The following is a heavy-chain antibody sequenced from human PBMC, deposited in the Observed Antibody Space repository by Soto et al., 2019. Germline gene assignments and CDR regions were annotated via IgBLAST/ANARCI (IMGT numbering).Heavy chain of an antibody. CDR3: ARWLQFVDLDY. V-gene: IGHV3-23*01. CDR2: ISGSGGNT. D-gene: IGHD5-12*01. Sequence: EVHLLESGGGLVQPGGSLRLSCAASGFTFSSYAMSWVRQAPGKGLEWVSAISGSGGNTYYADSVKGRFTISRDNSKNTLYLQMNSLRAEDTAVYYCARWLQFVDLDYWGQGTLVTVSS. J-gene: IGHJ4*02. CDR1: GFTFSSYA.